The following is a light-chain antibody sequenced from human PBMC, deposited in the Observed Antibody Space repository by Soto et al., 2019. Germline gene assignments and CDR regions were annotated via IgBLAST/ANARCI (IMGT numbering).Light chain of an antibody. V-gene: IGKV1-8*01. CDR2: AAS. J-gene: IGKJ1*01. Sequence: ALRITHAPSPHSASTRDRLTNTCRASQGISSYLAWYQQKQGKXPKXXIYAASTLQSGVPSRFSGSGSGTDFTITISCLQSEDGATYYCQQYYSYPRTFGQGTKVDIK. CDR3: QQYYSYPRT. CDR1: QGISSY.